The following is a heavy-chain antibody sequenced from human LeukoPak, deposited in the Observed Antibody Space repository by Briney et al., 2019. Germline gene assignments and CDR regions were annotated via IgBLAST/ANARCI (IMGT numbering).Heavy chain of an antibody. D-gene: IGHD2-15*01. CDR3: AREWYCSGGSCYVPFDY. CDR2: INWNGGST. J-gene: IGHJ4*02. Sequence: PGGSLRLSCAASGFTFDDYGMSWVRQAPGKELEWVSGINWNGGSTGYADSVKGRFTISRDNAKNSLYLQMNSLRAEDTALYYCAREWYCSGGSCYVPFDYWGQGTLVTVSS. V-gene: IGHV3-20*04. CDR1: GFTFDDYG.